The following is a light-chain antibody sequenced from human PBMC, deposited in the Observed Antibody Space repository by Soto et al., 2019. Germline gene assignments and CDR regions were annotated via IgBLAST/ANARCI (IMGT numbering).Light chain of an antibody. CDR2: GNT. Sequence: VVTQPPSVSGAPGQRVTISCTGSSSNIGSTYDVQWYQQLPGTAPKLLIHGNTDRPSGVPDRFSGSKSGTSASLAITGLQADDEADYCCQSYDDSLSVHYVFGTGTKLTVL. V-gene: IGLV1-40*01. J-gene: IGLJ1*01. CDR1: SSNIGSTYD. CDR3: QSYDDSLSVHYV.